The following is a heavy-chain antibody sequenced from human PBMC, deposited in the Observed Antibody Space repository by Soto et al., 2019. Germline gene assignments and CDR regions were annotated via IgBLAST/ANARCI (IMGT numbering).Heavy chain of an antibody. J-gene: IGHJ6*02. CDR3: ARDRTPYYDFWSGYWPRYYYYYGMDV. Sequence: ASVKVSCKASGYTFTSYGISWVRQAPGQGLEWMGWISAYTGNTNYAQKLQGRVTMTTDTSTSTAYMELRSLRSDDTAVYYCARDRTPYYDFWSGYWPRYYYYYGMDVWGQGTTVTVSS. D-gene: IGHD3-3*01. CDR1: GYTFTSYG. V-gene: IGHV1-18*01. CDR2: ISAYTGNT.